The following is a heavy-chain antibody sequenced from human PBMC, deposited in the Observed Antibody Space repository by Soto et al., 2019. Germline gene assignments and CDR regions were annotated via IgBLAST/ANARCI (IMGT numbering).Heavy chain of an antibody. CDR1: GYTFTSYD. D-gene: IGHD6-6*01. CDR2: MNPNSGNT. J-gene: IGHJ6*03. Sequence: ASVKVSCKASGYTFTSYDINWVRQATGQRLEWMGWMNPNSGNTGYAQKFQGRVTMTRNSSLSTAFMELSSLRSEDTAVYYCLRGGIAAPGYYYYMDVWGKGTTVTVSS. CDR3: LRGGIAAPGYYYYMDV. V-gene: IGHV1-8*01.